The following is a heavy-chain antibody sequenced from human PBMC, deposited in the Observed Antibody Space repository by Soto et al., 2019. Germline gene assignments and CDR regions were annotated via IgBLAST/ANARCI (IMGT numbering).Heavy chain of an antibody. V-gene: IGHV3-30*18. J-gene: IGHJ5*02. CDR2: ISYDGSNK. Sequence: QVQLVESGGGVVQPGRSLRLSCAASGFTFSSYGMHWVRQAPGKGLEWVAVISYDGSNKYYADSVKGRFTISRDNSKNTLYLQMNSLRAEDTAVYYSAKRDPFDPWGQGTLVTVSS. CDR3: AKRDPFDP. CDR1: GFTFSSYG.